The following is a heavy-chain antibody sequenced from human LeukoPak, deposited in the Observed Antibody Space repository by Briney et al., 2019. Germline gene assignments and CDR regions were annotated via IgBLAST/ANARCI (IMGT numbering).Heavy chain of an antibody. CDR2: IYYSRIT. J-gene: IGHJ4*02. D-gene: IGHD4-17*01. CDR1: GGSISSSSYY. V-gene: IGHV4-39*02. Sequence: SESLSPTRTVSGGSISSSSYYWGWPRDPRGKGREWIGSIYYSRITYSNPSLKSRVTISVDTSKYQFSLKLSSVTAADTAVYYCARDTGYFDYWGQGTLVTVSS. CDR3: ARDTGYFDY.